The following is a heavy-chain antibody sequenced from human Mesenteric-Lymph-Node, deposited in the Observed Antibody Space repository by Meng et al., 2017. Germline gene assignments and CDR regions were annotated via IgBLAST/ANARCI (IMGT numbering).Heavy chain of an antibody. CDR2: IIPILGIA. Sequence: SVKVSCKASGGTFSSYTISWVRQAPGQGLEWMGRIIPILGIANYAQKFQGRVTITRNTSISTAYMELSSLRSEDTAVYYCARASGENVLRYFDWLSKYYYYGMDVWGKG. V-gene: IGHV1-69*02. D-gene: IGHD3-9*01. J-gene: IGHJ6*04. CDR1: GGTFSSYT. CDR3: ARASGENVLRYFDWLSKYYYYGMDV.